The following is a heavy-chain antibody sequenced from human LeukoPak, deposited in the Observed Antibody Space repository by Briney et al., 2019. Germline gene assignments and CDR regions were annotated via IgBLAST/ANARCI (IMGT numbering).Heavy chain of an antibody. CDR2: INPNSGGT. J-gene: IGHJ6*03. Sequence: ASVKVSCKASGYTFTGYYMHWVRQAPGQGLEWMGWINPNSGGTNYAQKLQGRVTMTTDTSTSTAYMELRSLRSDDTAVYYCARDRLTIFGVVNPPYYMDVWGKGTTVTVSS. V-gene: IGHV1-2*02. CDR1: GYTFTGYY. D-gene: IGHD3-3*01. CDR3: ARDRLTIFGVVNPPYYMDV.